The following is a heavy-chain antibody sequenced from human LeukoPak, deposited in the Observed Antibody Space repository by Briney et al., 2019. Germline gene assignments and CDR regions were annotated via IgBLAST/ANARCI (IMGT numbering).Heavy chain of an antibody. V-gene: IGHV4-4*07. CDR1: GGSISSYY. J-gene: IGHJ5*02. CDR3: ARGLPPSGDREEGNWFDP. D-gene: IGHD7-27*01. Sequence: PSETLSLTCTVSGGSISSYYWSWIRQPAGKGLEWIGRIYTSGSTNYNPSLKSRVTMSVDTSKNQFSLKLSSVTAADTAVYYCARGLPPSGDREEGNWFDPWGQGTLVTVSS. CDR2: IYTSGST.